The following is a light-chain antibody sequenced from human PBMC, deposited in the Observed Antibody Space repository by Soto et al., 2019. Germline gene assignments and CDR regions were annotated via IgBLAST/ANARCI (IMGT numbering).Light chain of an antibody. CDR1: SSNIGSNY. Sequence: QSVLTQPPSASGTPGQRVTISCSGSSSNIGSNYVYWYQQLPGTVPKLLIYRNNQRPSGVPDRFSGSKSGTSASLAISGLRSEDEADYYCAAWDDSLVWVFGGGTKLTVL. CDR3: AAWDDSLVWV. CDR2: RNN. J-gene: IGLJ3*02. V-gene: IGLV1-47*01.